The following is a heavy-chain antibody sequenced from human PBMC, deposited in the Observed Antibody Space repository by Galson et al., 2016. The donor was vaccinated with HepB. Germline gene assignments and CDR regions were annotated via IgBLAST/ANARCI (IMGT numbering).Heavy chain of an antibody. Sequence: CAVSGFTVSNNYMSWVRQPPGKGLEWVSLIYSVGSTHYADSVKGRFTISRDSSKNTLYLQMNSLRAEDTAVYYCARDEIIGTTGDYWGQGTLVTVSS. V-gene: IGHV3-53*01. CDR1: GFTVSNNY. D-gene: IGHD1-7*01. J-gene: IGHJ4*02. CDR2: IYSVGST. CDR3: ARDEIIGTTGDY.